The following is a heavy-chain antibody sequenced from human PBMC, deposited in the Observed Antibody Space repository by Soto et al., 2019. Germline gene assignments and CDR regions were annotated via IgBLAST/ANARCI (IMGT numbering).Heavy chain of an antibody. V-gene: IGHV3-21*06. J-gene: IGHJ4*02. CDR2: ISSTTNYI. Sequence: EVQLVESGGGLVKRGGSLRLSCAASGFTFTRYSMNWVRQAPGKGLEWVSSISSTTNYIYYGDSMKGRFTISRDNAKNSLYLETNSLRAEDTAVYYCARESEDLTSNFDYWGQGTLVTVSS. CDR3: ARESEDLTSNFDY. CDR1: GFTFTRYS.